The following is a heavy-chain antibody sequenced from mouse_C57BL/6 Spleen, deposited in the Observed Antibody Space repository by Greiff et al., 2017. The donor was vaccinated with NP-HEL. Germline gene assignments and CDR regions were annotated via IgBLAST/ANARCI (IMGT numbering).Heavy chain of an antibody. D-gene: IGHD1-1*01. V-gene: IGHV1-82*01. CDR3: ASRHYYGSSGYFDY. Sequence: VQLVESGPELVKPGASVKISCKASGYAFSSSWMNWVKQRPGKGLEWIGRIYPGDGDTNYNGKFKGKATLTADKSSSTAYMQLSSLTSEDSAVYFCASRHYYGSSGYFDYWGQGTTLTVSS. CDR1: GYAFSSSW. J-gene: IGHJ2*01. CDR2: IYPGDGDT.